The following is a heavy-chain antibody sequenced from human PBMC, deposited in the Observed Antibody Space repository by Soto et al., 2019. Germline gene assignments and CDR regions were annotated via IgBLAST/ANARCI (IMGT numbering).Heavy chain of an antibody. Sequence: EVQLVESGGGLVQPGGSLRLSCAASGFTFSSYWMSWVRQAPGKGLEWVANIKQDGSEKYYVDSVKGRFTISRDNAKNSLYLQMNSLRAEDTAVYYFARGAGKRYCSSTSCYVPPNYWGQGTLVTVSS. D-gene: IGHD2-2*01. CDR2: IKQDGSEK. J-gene: IGHJ4*02. CDR3: ARGAGKRYCSSTSCYVPPNY. V-gene: IGHV3-7*01. CDR1: GFTFSSYW.